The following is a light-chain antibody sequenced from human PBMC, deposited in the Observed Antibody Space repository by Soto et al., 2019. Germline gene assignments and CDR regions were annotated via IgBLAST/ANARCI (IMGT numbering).Light chain of an antibody. CDR3: QQYGSSPRT. CDR2: GTS. Sequence: DIVLTQSPGTLSLSPGERATLSCRASQSVSSSYLAWYQQKPGQAPRLLISGTSTRATGIPDRFSGSGSGTEFTLTISSLQSEDFAVYFCQQYGSSPRTFGQGTKVDIK. V-gene: IGKV3-20*01. CDR1: QSVSSSY. J-gene: IGKJ1*01.